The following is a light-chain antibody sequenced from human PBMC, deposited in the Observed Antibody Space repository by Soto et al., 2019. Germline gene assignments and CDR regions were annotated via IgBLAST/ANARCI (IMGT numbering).Light chain of an antibody. V-gene: IGKV1-12*01. CDR1: QDVGTW. CDR2: GAS. J-gene: IGKJ4*01. Sequence: DIQMTQSPSSVSAAIGDRVTITCQASQDVGTWVAWYQQQPGKPPKLLIYGASGLHTGVPSRFSGSGSGTDFTLTFSALHPEDFATYFCLQSHSFPLTFGGGTNVDIK. CDR3: LQSHSFPLT.